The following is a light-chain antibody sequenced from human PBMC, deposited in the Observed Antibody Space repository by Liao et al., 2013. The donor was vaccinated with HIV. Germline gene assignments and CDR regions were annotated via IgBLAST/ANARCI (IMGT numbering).Light chain of an antibody. J-gene: IGLJ2*01. V-gene: IGLV3-1*01. CDR2: QDN. CDR3: QAWDYITGI. CDR1: NLGDKF. Sequence: SYELTQPPSVSVSPGQTASITCSGDNLGDKFSCWYYQKPGQSPVLVIYQDNKRPSGIPERFSGSNSGSTATLTISGTQPMDEADYYCQAWDYITGIFGGGTSLTVL.